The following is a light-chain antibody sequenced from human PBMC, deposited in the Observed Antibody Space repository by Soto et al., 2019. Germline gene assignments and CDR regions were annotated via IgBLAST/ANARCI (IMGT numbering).Light chain of an antibody. CDR3: LQNHNYPRT. V-gene: IGKV1-6*01. CDR1: QDISDD. Sequence: AIQMTQSPSSLSASVGDRVTITCRASQDISDDVGWYQQTPGKAPKLLISGASRLQSGVPSRFSGSGSGAAFTLTITSLRPEDSATYYCLQNHNYPRTFGQGTKVDNQT. J-gene: IGKJ1*01. CDR2: GAS.